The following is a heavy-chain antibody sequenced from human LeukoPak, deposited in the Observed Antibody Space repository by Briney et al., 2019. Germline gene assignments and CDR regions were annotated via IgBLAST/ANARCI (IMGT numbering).Heavy chain of an antibody. Sequence: PSETLSLTCAVYGGSFSGYYWSWIRQPPGKGLEWIGEINHSGSTNYNPSLKSRVTISVDTSKNQFSPKLSSVTAADTAVYYCARTLGYFAFDYWGQGTLVTVSS. CDR2: INHSGST. J-gene: IGHJ4*02. D-gene: IGHD2/OR15-2a*01. V-gene: IGHV4-34*01. CDR1: GGSFSGYY. CDR3: ARTLGYFAFDY.